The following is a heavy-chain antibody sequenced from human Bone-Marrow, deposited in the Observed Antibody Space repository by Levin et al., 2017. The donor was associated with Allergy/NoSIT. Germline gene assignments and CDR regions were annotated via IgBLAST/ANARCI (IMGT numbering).Heavy chain of an antibody. D-gene: IGHD6-13*01. CDR1: GYTFTGYY. CDR2: INPNSGGT. J-gene: IGHJ4*02. Sequence: GESLKISCKASGYTFTGYYMHWVRQAPGQGLEWMGWINPNSGGTNYAQKFQGRVTMTRDTSISTAYMELSRLRSDDTAVYYCARERGGYSSSNSDFDYWGQGTLVTVSS. CDR3: ARERGGYSSSNSDFDY. V-gene: IGHV1-2*02.